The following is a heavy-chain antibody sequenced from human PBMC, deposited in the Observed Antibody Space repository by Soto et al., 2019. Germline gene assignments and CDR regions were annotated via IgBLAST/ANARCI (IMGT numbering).Heavy chain of an antibody. V-gene: IGHV1-18*01. Sequence: ASVKVSCKASGYTFTSYGISWVRQAPGQGLEWMGWISAYNGNTNYAQKFQGRVTMTTDTSTNTAYMELRSLRSEDTAVYYCATVTHYDSSGYYYRLGAFDIWGQGTMVTVSS. CDR2: ISAYNGNT. CDR1: GYTFTSYG. D-gene: IGHD3-22*01. J-gene: IGHJ3*02. CDR3: ATVTHYDSSGYYYRLGAFDI.